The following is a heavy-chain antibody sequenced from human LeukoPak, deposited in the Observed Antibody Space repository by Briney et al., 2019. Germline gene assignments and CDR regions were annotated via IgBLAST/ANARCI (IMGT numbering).Heavy chain of an antibody. Sequence: PGGSLRLSCAASGFTFSSYGMSWVRQAPGKGLEWVSFISGSGGSTYYADSVKGRFTISRDNSKNTLYLQMNSLRAEDTAVYYCARGTRGAARSGDFDYWGQGTLVTVSS. V-gene: IGHV3-23*01. CDR1: GFTFSSYG. J-gene: IGHJ4*02. D-gene: IGHD6-6*01. CDR2: ISGSGGST. CDR3: ARGTRGAARSGDFDY.